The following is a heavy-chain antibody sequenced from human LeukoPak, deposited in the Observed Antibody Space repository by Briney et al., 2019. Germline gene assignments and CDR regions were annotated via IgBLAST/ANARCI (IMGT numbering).Heavy chain of an antibody. D-gene: IGHD3-10*01. J-gene: IGHJ5*02. Sequence: GGSLRLSCAASGFTLSSYWMSWVRQAPGKGLEWVANIKQDGSEKYYVDSVKGRFTISRDNAKNSLYLQMNSPRAEDTAVYYCVRGGFSLDRWGQGTLVTVSS. CDR2: IKQDGSEK. CDR3: VRGGFSLDR. CDR1: GFTLSSYW. V-gene: IGHV3-7*01.